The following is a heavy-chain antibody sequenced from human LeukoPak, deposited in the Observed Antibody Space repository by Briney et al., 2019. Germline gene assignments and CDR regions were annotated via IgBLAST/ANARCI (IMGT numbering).Heavy chain of an antibody. J-gene: IGHJ4*02. CDR2: ISGGSGNT. Sequence: SGGSLRLSCVVSGFTSSTYAMSWVRQAPGKGLEWVSDISGGSGNTYYADSVKGRFTISRDNSKNTLYLQMNSLRAEDTAVYYCAKYGYSGSYYVSVYFDYWGQGTLVTVSS. V-gene: IGHV3-23*01. CDR3: AKYGYSGSYYVSVYFDY. CDR1: GFTSSTYA. D-gene: IGHD1-26*01.